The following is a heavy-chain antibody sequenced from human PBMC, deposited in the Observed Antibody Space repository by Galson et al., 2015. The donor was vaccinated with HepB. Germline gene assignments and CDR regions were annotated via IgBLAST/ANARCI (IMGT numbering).Heavy chain of an antibody. D-gene: IGHD4-11*01. V-gene: IGHV4-39*01. Sequence: ETLSLTCTVSGGSISNSSYYWGWIRQPPGKGLEWIGSIYYSGSTYYNPSLKSRVTISVDTSKNQFSLKLSSVTAADTAVYYCARHNYVRVHPSAFDYWGQGTLVTVSS. CDR2: IYYSGST. CDR1: GGSISNSSYY. J-gene: IGHJ4*02. CDR3: ARHNYVRVHPSAFDY.